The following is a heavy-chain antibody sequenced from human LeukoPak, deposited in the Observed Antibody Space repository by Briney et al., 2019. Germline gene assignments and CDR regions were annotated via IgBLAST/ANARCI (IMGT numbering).Heavy chain of an antibody. CDR3: ARHGGFGEWSELDP. D-gene: IGHD3-10*01. V-gene: IGHV4-59*08. Sequence: KSSETLSLTCTVSGGSISSYYWSWIRQPPGKGLEWIGYIYYSGSTNYNPSLKSRVTISVDTSKNQFSLKLSSVTAADTAVYYCARHGGFGEWSELDPWGQGTLVTVSS. J-gene: IGHJ5*02. CDR2: IYYSGST. CDR1: GGSISSYY.